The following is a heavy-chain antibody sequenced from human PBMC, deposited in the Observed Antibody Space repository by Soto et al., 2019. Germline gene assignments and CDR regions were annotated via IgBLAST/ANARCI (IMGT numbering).Heavy chain of an antibody. V-gene: IGHV4-4*07. CDR2: IYPSGNT. J-gene: IGHJ6*02. CDR3: AGDEGYYYSGMDV. Sequence: SETLSLTCTVSGGSISSYYWSWIRQTAGKGLEWIGRIYPSGNTNYNPSLKSRVTLSIDTSKNQLSLKMSSVTAADTAVYFCAGDEGYYYSGMDVWGQGTAVTVSS. CDR1: GGSISSYY.